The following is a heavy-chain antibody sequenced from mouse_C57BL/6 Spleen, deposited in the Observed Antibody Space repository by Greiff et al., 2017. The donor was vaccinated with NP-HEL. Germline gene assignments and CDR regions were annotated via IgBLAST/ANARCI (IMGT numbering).Heavy chain of an antibody. CDR3: ARRGEDYGGDYYAMDY. CDR2: ILPGSGST. D-gene: IGHD2-4*01. Sequence: QVQLKQSGAELMKPGASVKLSCKATGYTFTGYWIEWVKQRPGHGLEWIGEILPGSGSTNYNEKFKGKATFTADTSSNTAYMQLSSLTTEDSAIYYCARRGEDYGGDYYAMDYWGQGTSVTVSS. J-gene: IGHJ4*01. V-gene: IGHV1-9*01. CDR1: GYTFTGYW.